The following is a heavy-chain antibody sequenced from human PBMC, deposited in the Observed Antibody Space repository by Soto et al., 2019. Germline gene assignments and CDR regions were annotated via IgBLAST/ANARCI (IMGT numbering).Heavy chain of an antibody. D-gene: IGHD1-7*01. CDR2: IVVGSGNT. V-gene: IGHV1-58*01. CDR3: AADGSTSVGGMDV. Sequence: SVKVSCKASGFTFTSSAVQWLRQARGQRLEWIGWIVVGSGNTNYAQKFQERVTITRDMSTSTAYMELSSLRSEDTAVYYCAADGSTSVGGMDVWGQGTTVTVSS. CDR1: GFTFTSSA. J-gene: IGHJ6*02.